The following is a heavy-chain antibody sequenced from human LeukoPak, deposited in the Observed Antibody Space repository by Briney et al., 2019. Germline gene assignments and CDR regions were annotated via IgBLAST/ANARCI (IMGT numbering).Heavy chain of an antibody. V-gene: IGHV3-23*01. J-gene: IGHJ4*02. Sequence: GGSLRLTCVASGFTFSSCAMSWVRRAPGKGVEWVSIISGTEDITYYADSVKGRFTISRDNSKNTLFLQMNSLRAEDTAIYYCAKDLLYSSPRVDYWGQGTLVTVSS. D-gene: IGHD6-13*01. CDR3: AKDLLYSSPRVDY. CDR2: ISGTEDIT. CDR1: GFTFSSCA.